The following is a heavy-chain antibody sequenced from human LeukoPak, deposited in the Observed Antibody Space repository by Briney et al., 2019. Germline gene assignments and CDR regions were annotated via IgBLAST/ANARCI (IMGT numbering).Heavy chain of an antibody. D-gene: IGHD3-22*01. J-gene: IGHJ3*02. CDR2: IYYSGST. CDR1: GGSISSSSYY. Sequence: SETLSLTCTVPGGSISSSSYYWGWIRQPPGKGLEWIGSIYYSGSTYYYPSLKIRVTIPVATSKNYFSWKRTSGTAATRALYSCGRVGAYYYDRSGYRRRLSFDIWGEGTMVTVSS. CDR3: GRVGAYYYDRSGYRRRLSFDI. V-gene: IGHV4-39*02.